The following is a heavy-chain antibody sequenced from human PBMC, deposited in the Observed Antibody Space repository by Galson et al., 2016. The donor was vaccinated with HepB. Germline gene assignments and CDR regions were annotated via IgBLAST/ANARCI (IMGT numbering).Heavy chain of an antibody. J-gene: IGHJ4*02. CDR2: INPSGGST. CDR1: GYTFTSYY. Sequence: SVKVSCKASGYTFTSYYMHWVRQAPGQGLEWMGIINPSGGSTSYAQKFQGRVTMTRDTSTSTVYMELSSLISEDAAVYYCATDTSFDFWGQGTLVTVSS. V-gene: IGHV1-46*01. CDR3: ATDTSFDF.